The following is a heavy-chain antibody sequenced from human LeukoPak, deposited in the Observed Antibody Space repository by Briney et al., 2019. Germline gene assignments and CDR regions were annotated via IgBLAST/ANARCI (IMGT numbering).Heavy chain of an antibody. J-gene: IGHJ4*02. V-gene: IGHV3-7*05. Sequence: PGGSLRLSCAASGLTFSSYWMSWVRQAPGRGLEWVANIKYEGSEEYYVDSVKGRFTISRDNAKNSLYLQMNSLRAEDTAVYYCATYQGYNYGPFDYWGQGALVTVSS. CDR1: GLTFSSYW. D-gene: IGHD5-18*01. CDR3: ATYQGYNYGPFDY. CDR2: IKYEGSEE.